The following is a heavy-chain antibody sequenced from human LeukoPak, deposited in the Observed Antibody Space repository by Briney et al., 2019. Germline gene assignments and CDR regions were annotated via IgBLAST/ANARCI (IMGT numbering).Heavy chain of an antibody. CDR1: GGSISSSSYY. D-gene: IGHD1-14*01. CDR3: ARLSIGNRDAFDI. CDR2: IYYSGST. J-gene: IGHJ3*02. V-gene: IGHV4-39*01. Sequence: SETLSLTCTVSGGSISSSSYYWGWIRQPPGKGLEWIGSIYYSGSTYYNPSLKSRVTISVDTSKNQFSLKRSSVTAADTAVYYCARLSIGNRDAFDIWGQGTMVTVSS.